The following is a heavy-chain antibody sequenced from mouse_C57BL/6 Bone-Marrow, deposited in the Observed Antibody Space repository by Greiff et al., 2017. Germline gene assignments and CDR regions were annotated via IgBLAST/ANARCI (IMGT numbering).Heavy chain of an antibody. CDR1: GFTFSDYY. V-gene: IGHV5-12*01. Sequence: EVQGVESGGGLVQPGGSLKLSCAASGFTFSDYYMYWVRQTPEKRLEWVAYISNGGGSTYYPDTVKGRFTISRDNAKNTLYLQMSRLKSEDTAMYYWARPDYYGSSSFAYWGQGTLVTVSA. D-gene: IGHD1-1*01. CDR2: ISNGGGST. J-gene: IGHJ3*01. CDR3: ARPDYYGSSSFAY.